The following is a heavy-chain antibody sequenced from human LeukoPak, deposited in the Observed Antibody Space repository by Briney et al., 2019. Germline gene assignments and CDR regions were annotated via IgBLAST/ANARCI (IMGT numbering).Heavy chain of an antibody. D-gene: IGHD3-10*01. Sequence: PSEXLSLTCAVYGGSFSGYYWSWIRQPPGKGLEWIEEINHSGSTNYNPSPKSRVTISVDTSKNQFSLKLSSVTAADTAVYYCARGAVRGVNGYWGQGTLVTVSS. CDR3: ARGAVRGVNGY. V-gene: IGHV4-34*01. CDR1: GGSFSGYY. CDR2: INHSGST. J-gene: IGHJ4*02.